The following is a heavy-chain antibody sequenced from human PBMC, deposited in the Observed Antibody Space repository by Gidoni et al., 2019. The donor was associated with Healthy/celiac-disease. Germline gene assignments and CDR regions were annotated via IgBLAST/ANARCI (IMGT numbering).Heavy chain of an antibody. V-gene: IGHV1-3*01. CDR3: ARDLLGLYYYDSSGYLDY. D-gene: IGHD3-22*01. CDR2: INAGNGNT. CDR1: GYTFTSSA. Sequence: QVQLVQSGAEVKKPGASVKVSCKASGYTFTSSALHWVRQAPGQRLEWMGWINAGNGNTKYSQKFQGRVTITRDTSASTAYMELSSLRSEDTAVYYCARDLLGLYYYDSSGYLDYWGQGTLVTVSS. J-gene: IGHJ4*02.